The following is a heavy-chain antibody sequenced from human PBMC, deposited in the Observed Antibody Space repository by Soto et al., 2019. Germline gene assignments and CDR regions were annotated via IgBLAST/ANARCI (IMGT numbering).Heavy chain of an antibody. CDR1: GGSFSGYY. Sequence: SETLSLTCAVYGGSFSGYYWSWIRQPPGKGLEWIGEINHSGSTNYNPSLKSRVTISVDTSKNQFSLKLSSVTAADTAVYYCARGLKQWPGSINWFDPWGQGTLVTVSS. J-gene: IGHJ5*02. CDR3: ARGLKQWPGSINWFDP. CDR2: INHSGST. D-gene: IGHD6-19*01. V-gene: IGHV4-34*01.